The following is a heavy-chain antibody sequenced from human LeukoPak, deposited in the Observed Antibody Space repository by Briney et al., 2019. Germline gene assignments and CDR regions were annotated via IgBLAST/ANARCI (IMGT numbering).Heavy chain of an antibody. CDR1: GFTFSSYS. J-gene: IGHJ4*02. CDR3: ARDRPTGASRLFVVQ. D-gene: IGHD3-3*01. CDR2: MSSGGTYI. V-gene: IGHV3-21*01. Sequence: GGSLRLSCAASGFTFSSYSMTWVRQAPGKGLEWVSSMSSGGTYIYYADSVRGRFTISRDNAKNSLYLIMNSLRAEDTAVYYCARDRPTGASRLFVVQWGQGTPVTVPS.